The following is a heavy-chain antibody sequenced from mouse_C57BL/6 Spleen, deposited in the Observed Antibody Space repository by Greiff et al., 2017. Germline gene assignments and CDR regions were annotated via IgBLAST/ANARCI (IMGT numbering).Heavy chain of an antibody. Sequence: EVQRVESGGDLVKPGGSLKLSCAASGFTFSSYGMSWVRQTPDKRLEWVATISSGGSYTYYPDSVKGRFTSSRDNAKNTLYLQMSSLKSEDTAMYYCARHYYGNSFYYAMDYWGQGTSVTVSS. D-gene: IGHD1-1*01. CDR2: ISSGGSYT. V-gene: IGHV5-6*01. J-gene: IGHJ4*01. CDR1: GFTFSSYG. CDR3: ARHYYGNSFYYAMDY.